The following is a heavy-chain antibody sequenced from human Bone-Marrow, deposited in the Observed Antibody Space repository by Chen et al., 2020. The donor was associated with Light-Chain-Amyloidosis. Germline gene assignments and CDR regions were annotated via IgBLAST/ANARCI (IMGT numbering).Heavy chain of an antibody. V-gene: IGHV4-61*02. CDR3: AKEVKWGWDWS. CDR2: IYTSGNT. J-gene: IGHJ4*02. Sequence: GSGPGLVKPSQTLSLTCSVSGASMTNGSHYWSWIRLPAGKGLEWIGRIYTSGNTNYSPSLKSRVTISVDTSKNQFSLKLTSVTAADTAVYYCAKEVKWGWDWSWGQGTLVTVSS. CDR1: GASMTNGSHY. D-gene: IGHD7-27*01.